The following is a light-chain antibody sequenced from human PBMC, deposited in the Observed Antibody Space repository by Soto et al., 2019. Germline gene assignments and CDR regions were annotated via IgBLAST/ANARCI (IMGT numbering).Light chain of an antibody. J-gene: IGKJ1*01. V-gene: IGKV3-20*01. Sequence: EIVLTQSPDTLSLSPGERATFSCRASQSVSRSNLAWYQHKPGQAPRLLIYGTSSRATGIPDRFSGSGSGTDFTLTINRLEPEDFAVYYCQQYGSSPWTFGQGTKVDIK. CDR2: GTS. CDR3: QQYGSSPWT. CDR1: QSVSRSN.